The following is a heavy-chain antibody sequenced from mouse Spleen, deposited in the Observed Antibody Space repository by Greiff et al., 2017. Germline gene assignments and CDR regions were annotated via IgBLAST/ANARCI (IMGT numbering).Heavy chain of an antibody. J-gene: IGHJ3*01. V-gene: IGHV1-52*01. CDR1: GYTFTSYW. D-gene: IGHD4-1*01. CDR3: ARELGRGRGFAY. Sequence: VQLQQPGAELVRPGSSVKLSCKASGYTFTSYWMHWVKQRPIQGLEWIGNIDPSDSETHYNQKFKDKATLTVDKSSSTAYMQLSSLTSEDSAVYYCARELGRGRGFAYWGQGTLVTVSA. CDR2: IDPSDSET.